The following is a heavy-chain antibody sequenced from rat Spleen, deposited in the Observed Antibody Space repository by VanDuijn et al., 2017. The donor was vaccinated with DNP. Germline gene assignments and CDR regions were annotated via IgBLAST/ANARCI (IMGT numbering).Heavy chain of an antibody. Sequence: EVQLVESGGGLVQPGNSLKLSCAASGFTFSDYAMAWVRQAPGKGLEWVASITNTGGGSTYYRDSVKGRFSLSRDNAKSTLYLQVNSLRSEDTATYFCTSNPHIRTAAPFDYWGQGTLVTVSS. CDR3: TSNPHIRTAAPFDY. V-gene: IGHV5S23*01. CDR2: ITNTGGGST. CDR1: GFTFSDYA. J-gene: IGHJ3*01. D-gene: IGHD3-8*01.